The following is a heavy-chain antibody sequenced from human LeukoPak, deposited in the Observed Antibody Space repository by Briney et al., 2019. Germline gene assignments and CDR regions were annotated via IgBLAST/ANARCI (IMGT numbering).Heavy chain of an antibody. CDR2: ISYDGSNK. Sequence: AGGSLRLSCAASGFTFSSYAMHWVRQAPGKGLEWVAVISYDGSNKYYADSVKGRFTISRDNSKNTLYLQMNSLRAEDTAVYYCAREGSGSSETHFDYWGQGTLVTVSS. J-gene: IGHJ4*02. V-gene: IGHV3-30-3*01. D-gene: IGHD3-10*01. CDR3: AREGSGSSETHFDY. CDR1: GFTFSSYA.